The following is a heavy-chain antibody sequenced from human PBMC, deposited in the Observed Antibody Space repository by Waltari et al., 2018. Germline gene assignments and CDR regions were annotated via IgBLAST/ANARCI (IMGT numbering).Heavy chain of an antibody. V-gene: IGHV4-39*01. CDR2: MSYRGAT. CDR1: GVPITSNRHS. CDR3: ATYIGASVGTAAFDV. J-gene: IGHJ3*01. D-gene: IGHD5-12*01. Sequence: QLQLQESGPGLVKPSETLSPTCSVSGVPITSNRHSWGWIRQPPGQGLEWLGTMSYRGATYSSPSLKGRVIVSRDMSKNQLSLKLGSVTAADTAVYYCATYIGASVGTAAFDVWGQGTMVTVSS.